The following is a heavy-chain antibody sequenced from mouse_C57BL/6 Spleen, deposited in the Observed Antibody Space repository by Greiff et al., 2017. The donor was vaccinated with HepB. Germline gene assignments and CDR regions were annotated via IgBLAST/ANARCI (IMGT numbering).Heavy chain of an antibody. J-gene: IGHJ3*01. CDR1: GYTFTSYW. CDR2: IHPNSGST. V-gene: IGHV1-64*01. CDR3: ARPVDYGSSSFAY. D-gene: IGHD1-1*01. Sequence: QVQLQQPGAELVKPGASVKLSCKASGYTFTSYWMHWVKQRPGQGLEWIGIIHPNSGSTNYNEKFKSKATLTVDKSSSTAYMQLSSLTSEDSAVYYCARPVDYGSSSFAYWGQGTLVTVSA.